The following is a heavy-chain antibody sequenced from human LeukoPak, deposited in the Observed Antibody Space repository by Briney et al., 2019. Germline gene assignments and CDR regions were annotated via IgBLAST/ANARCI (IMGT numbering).Heavy chain of an antibody. Sequence: SETLSLTCSVSGGSINTYYWSWIRQSAGQGLEWIGHISYSGSANSNPSLRSRVTISVDTPKNQVSLELTSVTAADTAVYFCARLSSFTVTTWRPFDLWGRGTLVTVSS. CDR1: GGSINTYY. CDR2: ISYSGSA. V-gene: IGHV4-59*01. D-gene: IGHD4-17*01. J-gene: IGHJ2*01. CDR3: ARLSSFTVTTWRPFDL.